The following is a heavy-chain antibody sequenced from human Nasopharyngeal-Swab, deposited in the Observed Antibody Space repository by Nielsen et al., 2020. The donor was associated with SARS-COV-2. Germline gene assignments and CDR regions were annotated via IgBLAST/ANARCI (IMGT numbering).Heavy chain of an antibody. J-gene: IGHJ4*02. D-gene: IGHD4-17*01. V-gene: IGHV3-7*04. CDR3: ARATTVTRAAIDY. Sequence: WIRQPPGKGLEWVANIKQDGSEKYYVDSVKGRFTISRDNAKNSLFLQMNSLRAEDTAVYYCARATTVTRAAIDYWGQGTLVTVSS. CDR2: IKQDGSEK.